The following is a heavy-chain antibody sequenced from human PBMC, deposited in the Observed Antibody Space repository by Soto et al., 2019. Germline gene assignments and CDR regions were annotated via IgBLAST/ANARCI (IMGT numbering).Heavy chain of an antibody. CDR2: INYSGST. Sequence: QLQLQESGPGLVKPSETLSLICTVSGGSISSSSHYWGWIRQPPRKGLEWIGSINYSGSTYYNPSLQSRVTISVDTSKNQYSLKLSSVTAADTAVYYCVDYYGSGDYYKGIDYWGQGTLVTVSS. CDR3: VDYYGSGDYYKGIDY. J-gene: IGHJ4*02. D-gene: IGHD3-10*01. CDR1: GGSISSSSHY. V-gene: IGHV4-39*01.